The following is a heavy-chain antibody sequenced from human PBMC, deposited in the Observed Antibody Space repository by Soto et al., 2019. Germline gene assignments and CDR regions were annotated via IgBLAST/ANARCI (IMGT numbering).Heavy chain of an antibody. D-gene: IGHD3-10*01. CDR3: AHVHGSGQLLYSSYYYMDV. V-gene: IGHV2-5*02. J-gene: IGHJ6*03. CDR2: IYWDDDK. Sequence: QITLKESGPTLVKPTQTLTLTCTFSGFSLTTRGVGVGWIRQPPGKALEWLALIYWDDDKRYSPSLKSRLTITKDTSKTQVVLTLPNIDPVDTAPYYCAHVHGSGQLLYSSYYYMDVWGKGATVAVS. CDR1: GFSLTTRGVG.